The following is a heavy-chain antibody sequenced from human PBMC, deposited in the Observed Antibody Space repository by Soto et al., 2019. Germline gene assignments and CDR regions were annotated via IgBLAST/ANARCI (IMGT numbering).Heavy chain of an antibody. CDR3: TKSADSAGWGVDF. J-gene: IGHJ4*02. CDR2: ISPGGDRI. CDR1: GFMFNPYA. Sequence: EVQLVESGGGLVQPGGSLKLSCVASGFMFNPYAMNWVRQAPGKGLEWVSYISPGGDRIYYAESLKVRITISRDNARNSLSLQMNILSDEDTAVYYCTKSADSAGWGVDFWGQGTLVTVSS. V-gene: IGHV3-48*02. D-gene: IGHD6-19*01.